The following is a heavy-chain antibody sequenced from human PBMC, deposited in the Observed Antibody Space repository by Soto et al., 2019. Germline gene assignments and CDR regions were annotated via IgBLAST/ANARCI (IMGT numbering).Heavy chain of an antibody. J-gene: IGHJ4*02. V-gene: IGHV3-23*01. Sequence: EVQLLESGGGLAQPGGSLRLSCAASAFTFSSYAMSWVRQAPGRGLELVSAVSGSGDSTYYADSVKGRFTISRDNSKNTLYLQMNSLRAEDTAVYYCAKGRASDCPGCTQAYWGQGTLVTVSS. CDR3: AKGRASDCPGCTQAY. CDR1: AFTFSSYA. CDR2: VSGSGDST. D-gene: IGHD2-21*02.